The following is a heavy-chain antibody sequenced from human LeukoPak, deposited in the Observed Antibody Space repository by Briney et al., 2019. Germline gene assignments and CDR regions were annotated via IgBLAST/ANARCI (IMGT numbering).Heavy chain of an antibody. V-gene: IGHV3-23*01. CDR1: GFTFSSYW. D-gene: IGHD6-19*01. J-gene: IGHJ4*02. CDR3: AKATEQWLAYYFDY. CDR2: ISGSGGST. Sequence: GGSLRLSCAAPGFTFSSYWMSWVRQAPGKGLEWVSAISGSGGSTYYADSVKGRFTISRDNSKNTLYLQMNSLRAEDTAVYYCAKATEQWLAYYFDYWGQGTLVTVSS.